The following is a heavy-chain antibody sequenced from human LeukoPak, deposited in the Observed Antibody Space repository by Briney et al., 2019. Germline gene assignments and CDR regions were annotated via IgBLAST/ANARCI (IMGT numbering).Heavy chain of an antibody. Sequence: ASVKVSCEASGYTFTTYGIGWVRQAPGQGLEWMGWISGYNGNTNSAQKFQGRVTMTTDTSTSTAYMELRSLRSDDTAVYYCARTSHESVLYWSDPWGQGTLVNVSS. J-gene: IGHJ5*02. V-gene: IGHV1-18*01. CDR2: ISGYNGNT. CDR3: ARTSHESVLYWSDP. D-gene: IGHD3-16*01. CDR1: GYTFTTYG.